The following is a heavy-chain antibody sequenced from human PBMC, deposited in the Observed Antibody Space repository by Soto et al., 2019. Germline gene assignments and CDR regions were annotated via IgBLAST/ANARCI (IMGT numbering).Heavy chain of an antibody. CDR1: GGSISSTSYY. CDR3: ARGYYYNRNSYMGFAP. D-gene: IGHD3-22*01. CDR2: IYYSGST. J-gene: IGHJ5*02. Sequence: PSETLSLTCTVSGGSISSTSYYWTWIRQHPGKGLEWMGHIYYSGSTTYNPSLRSRVTMSVDTSKNQFSLKLNSVTAADTAVYYCARGYYYNRNSYMGFAPWAKGTWVTVSS. V-gene: IGHV4-31*03.